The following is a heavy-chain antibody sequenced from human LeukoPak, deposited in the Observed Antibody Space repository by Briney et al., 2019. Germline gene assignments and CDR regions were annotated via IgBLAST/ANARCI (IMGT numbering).Heavy chain of an antibody. CDR1: GFTFSTYG. Sequence: PGGSLRLSCAASGFTFSTYGMHWVRQAPGKGLEWVAVIWYDGSNKYYADSVKGRLTISRDNSKNTLYLQMNSLRAEDTAVYYCARDFHVGSKSYYIGYWGHGTLVTVSS. V-gene: IGHV3-33*01. CDR2: IWYDGSNK. CDR3: ARDFHVGSKSYYIGY. D-gene: IGHD3-10*01. J-gene: IGHJ4*01.